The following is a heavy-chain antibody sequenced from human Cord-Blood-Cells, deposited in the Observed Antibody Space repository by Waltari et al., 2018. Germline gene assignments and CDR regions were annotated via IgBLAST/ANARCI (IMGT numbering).Heavy chain of an antibody. CDR1: GFTFSSYR. Sequence: EVQLVESGGGLVKPGGSLRLSCAASGFTFSSYRMNWVRQAPGKGLEWVSAISSSSSYIYYADSVKGRFTISRDNAKNSLYLQMNSLRAEDTAVYYCAWISGSYFDYWGQGTLVTVSS. V-gene: IGHV3-21*01. J-gene: IGHJ4*02. CDR3: AWISGSYFDY. CDR2: ISSSSSYI. D-gene: IGHD1-26*01.